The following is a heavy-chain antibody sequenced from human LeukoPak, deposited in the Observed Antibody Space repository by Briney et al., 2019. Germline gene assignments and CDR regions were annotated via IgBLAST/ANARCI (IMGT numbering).Heavy chain of an antibody. D-gene: IGHD6-6*01. CDR3: ARVRSSIAGFFDY. CDR1: GFTFSRYS. Sequence: PGGSLRLSCAASGFTFSRYSMNWVRQAPGKGLEWVSSISSSSSYIYYADSVKGRFTISRDNAKNSLYLQMNSLRAEDTAVYYCARVRSSIAGFFDYWGQGTLVTVSS. J-gene: IGHJ4*02. V-gene: IGHV3-21*01. CDR2: ISSSSSYI.